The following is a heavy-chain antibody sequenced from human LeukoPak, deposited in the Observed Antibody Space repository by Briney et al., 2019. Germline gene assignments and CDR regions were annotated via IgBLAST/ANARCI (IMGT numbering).Heavy chain of an antibody. V-gene: IGHV1-24*01. D-gene: IGHD3-16*01. CDR3: ATRFGGVPYYFDY. CDR2: FDPEDGET. J-gene: IGHJ4*02. Sequence: GASVKVSCKVSGYTLTELSMHWVRQAPGKGLGWMGGFDPEDGETIYAQKFQGRVTMTEDTSTDTAYMELSSLRSEDTAVYYCATRFGGVPYYFDYWGQGTLVTVSS. CDR1: GYTLTELS.